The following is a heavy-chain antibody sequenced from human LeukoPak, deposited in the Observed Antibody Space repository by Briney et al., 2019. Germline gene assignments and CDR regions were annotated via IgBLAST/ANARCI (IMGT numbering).Heavy chain of an antibody. V-gene: IGHV4-4*07. CDR1: GGSISSYY. D-gene: IGHD3-3*01. CDR3: ARSAHTIFGVVTLSY. Sequence: SETLSLTCTVSGGSISSYYWSWIRQPAGKGLEWIGRIYTSGSTNYNPSLKSRVTISVDTSKNQFSLKLSSVTAADTAVYYCARSAHTIFGVVTLSYWGQGTLVTVSS. J-gene: IGHJ4*02. CDR2: IYTSGST.